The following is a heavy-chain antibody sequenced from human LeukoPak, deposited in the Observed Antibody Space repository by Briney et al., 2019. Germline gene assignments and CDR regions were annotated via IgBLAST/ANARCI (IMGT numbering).Heavy chain of an antibody. D-gene: IGHD3/OR15-3a*01. Sequence: ASVKVSCKASGYTFTRHYIHWVRQAPGQGFEWMGIINPSDGYTEYGQKFQGRVTMTRDTSTSTVFMDLSSLRADDTALYYCAKGTGINHFHWFDPWGQGTLVTVSS. J-gene: IGHJ5*02. CDR3: AKGTGINHFHWFDP. CDR1: GYTFTRHY. CDR2: INPSDGYT. V-gene: IGHV1-46*01.